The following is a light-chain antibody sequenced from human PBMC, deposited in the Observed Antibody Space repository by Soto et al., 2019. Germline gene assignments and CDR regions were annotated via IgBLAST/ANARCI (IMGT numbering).Light chain of an antibody. CDR2: AAS. Sequence: DIQMTQSPSSLSASVGDRVTITCRASENIKSNLNWYQQKPGKAPKFLIYAASSLASGVPSRFSGSGYGTDFTLTINSLQPEDFATYYCQQHHSAPPGLTFGGGTKVEIK. J-gene: IGKJ4*01. V-gene: IGKV1-39*01. CDR3: QQHHSAPPGLT. CDR1: ENIKSN.